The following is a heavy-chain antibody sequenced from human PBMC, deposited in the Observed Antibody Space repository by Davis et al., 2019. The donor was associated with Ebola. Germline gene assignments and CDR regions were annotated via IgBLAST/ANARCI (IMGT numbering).Heavy chain of an antibody. Sequence: ASVKVSCKASGYTFTSYYMHWVRQAPGQGLEWMGIINPSGGSTSYAQKFQGRVTMTRDTSTSTVYMELSSLRSEDTAVYYCARELAYIWGSYRPWYFDLWGRGTLVTVSS. CDR2: INPSGGST. J-gene: IGHJ2*01. D-gene: IGHD3-16*02. CDR3: ARELAYIWGSYRPWYFDL. CDR1: GYTFTSYY. V-gene: IGHV1-46*01.